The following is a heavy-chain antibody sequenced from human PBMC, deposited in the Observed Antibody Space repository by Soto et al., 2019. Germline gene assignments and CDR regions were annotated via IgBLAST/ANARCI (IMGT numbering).Heavy chain of an antibody. J-gene: IGHJ6*02. CDR3: VSANYDFYGYYYYGMDV. CDR1: GFTFSSYA. D-gene: IGHD3-3*01. V-gene: IGHV3-30-3*01. CDR2: ISYDEGNK. Sequence: GGSLRLSCAASGFTFSSYAMHWVRQAPGKGLEWVAVISYDEGNKYYADSVKGRFTISRDSSKNTLSLQMSSLRPEDTAVYYCVSANYDFYGYYYYGMDVWGQGTTVTVS.